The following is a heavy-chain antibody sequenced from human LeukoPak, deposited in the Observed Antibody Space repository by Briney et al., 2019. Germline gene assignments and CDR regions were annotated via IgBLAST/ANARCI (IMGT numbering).Heavy chain of an antibody. D-gene: IGHD2-2*01. CDR3: ATVDPYCSSTSCYFDFDY. CDR1: GGTFSSYA. CDR2: IILIFGTA. Sequence: SVKVSCKASGGTFSSYAISWVRQAPGQGLEWMGRIILIFGTANYAQKFQGRVTITTDESTSTAYMELSSLRSEDTAVYYCATVDPYCSSTSCYFDFDYWGQGTLVTVSS. J-gene: IGHJ4*02. V-gene: IGHV1-69*05.